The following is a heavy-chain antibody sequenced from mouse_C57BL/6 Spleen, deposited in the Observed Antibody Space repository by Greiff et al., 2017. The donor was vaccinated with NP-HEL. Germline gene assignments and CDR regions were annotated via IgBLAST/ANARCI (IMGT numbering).Heavy chain of an antibody. CDR1: GYTFTDYN. CDR2: INPNNGGT. D-gene: IGHD2-3*01. J-gene: IGHJ3*01. V-gene: IGHV1-18*01. CDR3: ARSGDGYYFWFAY. Sequence: EVQLQQSGPELVKPGASVKIPCKASGYTFTDYNMDWVKQSHGKSLEWIGDINPNNGGTIYNQKFKGKATLTVDKSSSTAYMELRSLTSEDTAVYYCARSGDGYYFWFAYWGQGTLVTVSA.